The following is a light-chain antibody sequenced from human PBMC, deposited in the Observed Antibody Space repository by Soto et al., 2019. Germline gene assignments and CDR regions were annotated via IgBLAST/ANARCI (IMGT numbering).Light chain of an antibody. Sequence: QSALTQPRSVSGSPGQSVTISCTGTSSDVGGSNYVSWYQQHPGKAPKLMIYDVTKRPSGVPDRFSGSKSGNTASLTISGLQAEDEADYYCCSHSGSHSSWVFGGGTQLTVL. J-gene: IGLJ3*02. CDR2: DVT. CDR3: CSHSGSHSSWV. CDR1: SSDVGGSNY. V-gene: IGLV2-11*01.